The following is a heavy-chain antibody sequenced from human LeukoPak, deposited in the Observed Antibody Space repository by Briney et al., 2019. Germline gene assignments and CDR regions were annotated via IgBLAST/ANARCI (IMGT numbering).Heavy chain of an antibody. CDR3: ARDRSSGWYPSGY. CDR2: IDSDGSGI. J-gene: IGHJ4*02. Sequence: GGSLRLSCAASGFTFRSYWMRWVRQVPGKGLEWVSRIDSDGSGISYADSVKGRFTISRDNVKNTLYLQMNSLRAEDTAVYYCARDRSSGWYPSGYWGQGTLVTVSS. CDR1: GFTFRSYW. V-gene: IGHV3-74*01. D-gene: IGHD6-19*01.